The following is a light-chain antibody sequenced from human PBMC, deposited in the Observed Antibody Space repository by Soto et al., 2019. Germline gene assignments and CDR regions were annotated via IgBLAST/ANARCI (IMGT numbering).Light chain of an antibody. CDR1: QGISKY. J-gene: IGKJ4*01. CDR3: RKFHSGPT. V-gene: IGKV1-27*01. Sequence: DVQLTQSPSSLSASVGDRVTITCRASQGISKYLAWYQQKPGKVPNLLIYAASTLQSGFPSRFSGSASGTYFTLTISSLQPEDVATYYWRKFHSGPTFGGGTKVDI. CDR2: AAS.